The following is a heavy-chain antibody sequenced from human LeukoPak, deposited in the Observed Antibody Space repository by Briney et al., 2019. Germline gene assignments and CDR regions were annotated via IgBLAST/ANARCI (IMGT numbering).Heavy chain of an antibody. CDR1: GYTFTSYY. D-gene: IGHD4-11*01. V-gene: IGHV1-46*01. J-gene: IGHJ6*03. Sequence: GASVKVSCKASGYTFTSYYMHWVRQAPGQGLEWMGIINPSGGSTSYAQKFQGRVTMTRDTSTSTVYMELSSLRSEDTAVYYCATAVATVRGGLRYYYYYYMDVWGKGTTVTVSS. CDR2: INPSGGST. CDR3: ATAVATVRGGLRYYYYYYMDV.